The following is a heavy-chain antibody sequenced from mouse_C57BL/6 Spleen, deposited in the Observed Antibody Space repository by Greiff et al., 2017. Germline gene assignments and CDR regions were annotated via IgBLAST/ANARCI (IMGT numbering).Heavy chain of an antibody. CDR1: GYTFTSYD. J-gene: IGHJ1*03. CDR3: TAEGYYYGSSYGYDV. V-gene: IGHV1-85*01. D-gene: IGHD1-1*01. Sequence: QVQLQQSGPELVKPGASVKLSCKASGYTFTSYDINWVKQRPGQGLELIGWIYPRDGSTKYNEKFKGKATLTVDKSSSTAYMELHSLTSEDSAVYFCTAEGYYYGSSYGYDVWGTGTTVTVSS. CDR2: IYPRDGST.